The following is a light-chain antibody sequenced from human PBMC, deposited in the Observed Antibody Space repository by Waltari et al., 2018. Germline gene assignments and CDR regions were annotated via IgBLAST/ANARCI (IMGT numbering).Light chain of an antibody. CDR2: DVS. Sequence: QSALTQPRSVSGSPGPSVTISCTGPSSDVGGYNYVSWYQQHPGKAPKLMIYDVSKRPSGVPDRFSGSKSGNTASLTISGLQAEDEADYYCCSYAGSYTLGVFGSGTKVTVL. CDR1: SSDVGGYNY. V-gene: IGLV2-11*01. J-gene: IGLJ6*01. CDR3: CSYAGSYTLGV.